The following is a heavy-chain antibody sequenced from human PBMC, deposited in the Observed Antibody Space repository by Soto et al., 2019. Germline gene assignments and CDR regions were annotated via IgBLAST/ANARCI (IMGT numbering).Heavy chain of an antibody. V-gene: IGHV1-69*13. Sequence: WXSEKASYQASRGTFMSYAISWLRQAPGQGLEWMGGIIPIFGTPNYAQNFQGRVTITADESTSTAYMELSSLRSEDTAVYYCARGVVPAAHNWFDAWGQGTLVTVSS. CDR1: RGTFMSYA. CDR3: ARGVVPAAHNWFDA. CDR2: IIPIFGTP. D-gene: IGHD2-2*01. J-gene: IGHJ5*02.